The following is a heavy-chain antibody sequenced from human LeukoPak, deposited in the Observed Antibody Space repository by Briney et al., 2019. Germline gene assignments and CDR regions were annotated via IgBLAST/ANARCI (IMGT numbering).Heavy chain of an antibody. CDR2: IRPYNGYT. J-gene: IGHJ3*02. V-gene: IGHV1-18*01. CDR3: ARVYFVAAAGTGAFDI. Sequence: ASVKVSCKASGYTFANYGISWVRQAPGQGLEWMGRIRPYNGYTNYAQKLQGRVTMTTDTSTSTAYMELRSLRSDDTAVYYCARVYFVAAAGTGAFDIWGQGTMVTVSS. CDR1: GYTFANYG. D-gene: IGHD6-13*01.